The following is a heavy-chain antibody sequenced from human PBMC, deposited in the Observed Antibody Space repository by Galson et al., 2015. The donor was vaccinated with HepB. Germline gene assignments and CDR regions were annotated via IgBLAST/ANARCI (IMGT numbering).Heavy chain of an antibody. D-gene: IGHD3-3*01. CDR3: ARDRYYDFWSGYYTGHTTPAQNWFDP. V-gene: IGHV1-46*01. J-gene: IGHJ5*02. Sequence: SVKVSCKASGYTFTSYYMHWVRQAPGQGLEWMGIINPSGGSTSYAQKFQGRVTMTRDTSTSTVYMELSSLRSEDTAVYYCARDRYYDFWSGYYTGHTTPAQNWFDPWGQGTLVTVSS. CDR2: INPSGGST. CDR1: GYTFTSYY.